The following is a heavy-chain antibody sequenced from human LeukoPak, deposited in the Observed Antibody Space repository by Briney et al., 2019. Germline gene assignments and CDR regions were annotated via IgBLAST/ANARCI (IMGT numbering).Heavy chain of an antibody. J-gene: IGHJ2*01. CDR3: ARGHDFWYFDL. CDR1: GGSFSGYY. D-gene: IGHD3-3*01. V-gene: IGHV4-34*01. CDR2: INHSGST. Sequence: PSETLSLTCAVYGGSFSGYYWSWLRQPPGKGLEWIGEINHSGSTNYNPSLKSRVTISVDTSKNQFSLKLSSVTAADTAVYYCARGHDFWYFDLWGRGTLVTVSS.